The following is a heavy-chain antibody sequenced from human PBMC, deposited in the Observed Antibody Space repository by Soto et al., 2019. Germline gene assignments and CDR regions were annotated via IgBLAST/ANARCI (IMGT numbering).Heavy chain of an antibody. CDR2: ISGSGGST. CDR1: GFTFSSYA. CDR3: AKTLIRGSGAFDI. V-gene: IGHV3-23*01. D-gene: IGHD6-25*01. J-gene: IGHJ3*02. Sequence: GGSLRLSCAASGFTFSSYAMSRVRQTPGKGLEWVSAISGSGGSTYYADSVKGRFTISRDNSKNTLYLQMNSLRAEDTAVYYCAKTLIRGSGAFDIWGQGTMVTVSS.